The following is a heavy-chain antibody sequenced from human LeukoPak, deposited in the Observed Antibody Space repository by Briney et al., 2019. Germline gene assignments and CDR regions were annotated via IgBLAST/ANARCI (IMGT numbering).Heavy chain of an antibody. Sequence: GSLRLSCAASGFTFSGFSMSWVRPSPTKGLEWVANIKQDGSERYYVDSVKGRFTISRDNAKNSLSLQMNNLRVEDTAVYYCARAGSHWHYVYWGQGTVVTVSS. CDR2: IKQDGSER. D-gene: IGHD3-10*01. J-gene: IGHJ4*02. CDR3: ARAGSHWHYVY. CDR1: GFTFSGFS. V-gene: IGHV3-7*01.